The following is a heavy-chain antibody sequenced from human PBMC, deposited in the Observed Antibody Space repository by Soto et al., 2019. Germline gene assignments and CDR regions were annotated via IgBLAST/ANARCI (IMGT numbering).Heavy chain of an antibody. V-gene: IGHV4-30-4*07. Sequence: SGPTLVNPTQTLTLTCTFSRFSLSTSGMCVSWVRQPPGKGLEWIGYVYYAGTTYYNPSLKSRVTISIDTSKNEVSLKLSSVTAADTAVYYCVRVPGPWGQGTLVTVSS. CDR3: VRVPGP. J-gene: IGHJ5*02. CDR1: RFSLSTSGMC. CDR2: VYYAGTT.